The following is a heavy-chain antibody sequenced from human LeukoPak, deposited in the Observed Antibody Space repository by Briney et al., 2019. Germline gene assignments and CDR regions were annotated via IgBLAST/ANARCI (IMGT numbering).Heavy chain of an antibody. CDR3: ARDYIPPDYGGNGDYDAFDI. V-gene: IGHV1-69*06. J-gene: IGHJ3*02. Sequence: SVKVSCNASAGTLTGHGITWVRQVSGQGLEWMGGIIPLSGTANDAQNFQGRVTITANKSTSTAYMELSRLRSDDTAVFYCARDYIPPDYGGNGDYDAFDIWGQGTMVTVSS. D-gene: IGHD4-23*01. CDR2: IIPLSGTA. CDR1: AGTLTGHG.